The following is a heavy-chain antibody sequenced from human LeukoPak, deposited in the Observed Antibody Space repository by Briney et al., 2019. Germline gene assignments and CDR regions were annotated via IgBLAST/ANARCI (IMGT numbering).Heavy chain of an antibody. V-gene: IGHV4-39*01. CDR2: MHYSGSS. Sequence: SETLSLTCSVSGGSITSSSYSWGWIRQPPGKGLEWIGTMHYSGSSYYNPSLKSRVTISVDTSKNQFPLKLTSVTAADTAVYYCARLYSSSCNFDCWGQGTLVTVSS. CDR1: GGSITSSSYS. D-gene: IGHD6-13*01. J-gene: IGHJ4*02. CDR3: ARLYSSSCNFDC.